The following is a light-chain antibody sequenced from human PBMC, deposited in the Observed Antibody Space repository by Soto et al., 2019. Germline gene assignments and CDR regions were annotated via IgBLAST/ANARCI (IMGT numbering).Light chain of an antibody. CDR3: HQYDDGPYT. CDR1: QSVSSN. J-gene: IGKJ2*01. Sequence: EIVMTQSPATLSVSPGERATLSCRASQSVSSNLACYQQIPGQTPRLLIYGASTRATTIPVRFSGRGSGTEFTLTHCSVQSYDFAVYDCHQYDDGPYTLVQGTK. V-gene: IGKV3-15*01. CDR2: GAS.